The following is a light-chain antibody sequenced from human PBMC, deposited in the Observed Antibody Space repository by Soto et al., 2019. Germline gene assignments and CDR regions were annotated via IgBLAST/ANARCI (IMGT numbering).Light chain of an antibody. J-gene: IGKJ5*01. CDR3: QQSYSTLII. CDR1: QSISSY. V-gene: IGKV1-39*01. CDR2: AAS. Sequence: DIRMTQSPSSLSAPVGDRVTITCRASQSISSYLNWYQQKPGKAPKLLIYAASSLQSGVPSRFSGSGSGTDFTLTISSLQPEDFATYYCQQSYSTLIIFGQGTRLEIK.